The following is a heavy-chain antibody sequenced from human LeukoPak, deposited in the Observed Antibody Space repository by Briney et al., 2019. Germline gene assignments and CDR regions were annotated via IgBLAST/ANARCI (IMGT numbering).Heavy chain of an antibody. J-gene: IGHJ2*01. V-gene: IGHV1-69*05. CDR1: GGTFSSYA. Sequence: EASVKVSCKASGGTFSSYAISWVRQAPGQGLGWMGRIIPIFGTANYAQKFQGRVTITTDESTSTAYMELSSLRSEDTAVYYCAREPGYCTNGVCQDWYFDLWGRGTLVTVSS. CDR2: IIPIFGTA. D-gene: IGHD2-8*01. CDR3: AREPGYCTNGVCQDWYFDL.